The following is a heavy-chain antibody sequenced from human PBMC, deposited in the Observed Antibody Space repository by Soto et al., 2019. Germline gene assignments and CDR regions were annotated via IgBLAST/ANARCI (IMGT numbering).Heavy chain of an antibody. CDR3: ARASTMVRGVINTKLTDY. CDR2: ISSSSSYI. D-gene: IGHD3-10*01. V-gene: IGHV3-21*01. Sequence: GGSLRLSCAASGFTFSSYSMNWVRQAPGKGLEWVSSISSSSSYIYYADSVKGRFTISRDNAKNSLYLQMNSLRAEDTAVYYCARASTMVRGVINTKLTDYWGQGTLVTVSS. CDR1: GFTFSSYS. J-gene: IGHJ4*02.